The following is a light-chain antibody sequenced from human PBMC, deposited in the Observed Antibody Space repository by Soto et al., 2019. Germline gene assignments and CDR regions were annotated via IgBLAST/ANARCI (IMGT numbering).Light chain of an antibody. V-gene: IGLV2-14*01. CDR2: EVS. J-gene: IGLJ2*01. CDR1: SSDIGGYNY. Sequence: QSALTQSASVSGSPGQSITISCTGTSSDIGGYNYVSWYQQHPDKAPKLMIFEVSNRPSGVSNRVSGSKSGNTASLTISGLLPEDEADYYCSSYTTSSTVAFGGGTKVTVL. CDR3: SSYTTSSTVA.